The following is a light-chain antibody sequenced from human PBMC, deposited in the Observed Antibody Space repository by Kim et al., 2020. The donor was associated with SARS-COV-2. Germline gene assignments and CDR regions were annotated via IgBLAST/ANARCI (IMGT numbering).Light chain of an antibody. CDR2: KLS. CDR1: QSLVHRDGNTY. Sequence: DIVMTQTPLSSPVTLGQPASISCRSSQSLVHRDGNTYLSWLQQRPGQPPRLLIYKLSNRFSGVPDRFSGSGAGTDFTLKISRVEAEDVGVYYCMQAKQYPITFGQGTRLEIK. J-gene: IGKJ5*01. CDR3: MQAKQYPIT. V-gene: IGKV2-24*01.